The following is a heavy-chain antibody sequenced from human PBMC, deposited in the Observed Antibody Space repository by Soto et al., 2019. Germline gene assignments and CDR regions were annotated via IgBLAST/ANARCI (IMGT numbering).Heavy chain of an antibody. J-gene: IGHJ6*02. CDR2: ISSSGSTI. CDR1: GFTFSSYE. V-gene: IGHV3-48*03. CDR3: AREWRYNWNDPYYYGMDV. Sequence: GGSLRLSCAASGFTFSSYEMNWVRQAPGKGLEWVSYISSSGSTIYYADSVKGRFTISRDNAKNSLYLQMNSLRAEDTAVYYCAREWRYNWNDPYYYGMDVWGQGTTVTVS. D-gene: IGHD1-20*01.